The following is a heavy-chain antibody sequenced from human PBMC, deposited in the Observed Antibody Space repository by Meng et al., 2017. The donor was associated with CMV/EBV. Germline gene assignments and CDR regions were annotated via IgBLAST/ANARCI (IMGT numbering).Heavy chain of an antibody. V-gene: IGHV1-69*05. CDR1: GYTFTSYD. CDR3: ARVSTVGATDY. Sequence: SVKVSCKASGYTFTSYDINWVRQATGQGLEWMGGIIPIFGTANYAQKFQGRVTITTDESTSTAYMELSSLRSEDTAVYYCARVSTVGATDYWGQGTLVTVSS. J-gene: IGHJ4*02. D-gene: IGHD1-26*01. CDR2: IIPIFGTA.